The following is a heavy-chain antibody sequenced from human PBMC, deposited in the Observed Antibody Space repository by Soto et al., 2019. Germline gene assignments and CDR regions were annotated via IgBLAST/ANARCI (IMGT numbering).Heavy chain of an antibody. Sequence: GGSLRLSCVASGFTLISYWMSWVRQAPGKGLELVGNIKRDGSEGYYVDSVKGRFTMSRDNAENSLYLQMNNPRAEDTAVYYCARIDIVSGGYNDYHYMVVWAKGTTVTVSS. D-gene: IGHD3-10*01. J-gene: IGHJ6*03. V-gene: IGHV3-7*01. CDR3: ARIDIVSGGYNDYHYMVV. CDR2: IKRDGSEG. CDR1: GFTLISYW.